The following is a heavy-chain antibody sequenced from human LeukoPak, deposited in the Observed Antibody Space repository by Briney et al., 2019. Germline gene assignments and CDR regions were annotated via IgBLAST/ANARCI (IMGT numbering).Heavy chain of an antibody. CDR2: IKEDGSVE. J-gene: IGHJ5*02. V-gene: IGHV3-7*03. Sequence: PGGSLRLSCAASGFTFSNAWMSWVRQAPGKGLEWVANIKEDGSVEHYVDSVKGRFTISRGNAKNSMYLQMNSLRAEDTAVYYCARVGMSGYSSGWYDHWGQGTLVTVSS. CDR1: GFTFSNAW. CDR3: ARVGMSGYSSGWYDH. D-gene: IGHD6-19*01.